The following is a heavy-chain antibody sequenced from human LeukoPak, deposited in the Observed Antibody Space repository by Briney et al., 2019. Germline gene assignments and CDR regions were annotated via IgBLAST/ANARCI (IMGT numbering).Heavy chain of an antibody. J-gene: IGHJ4*02. V-gene: IGHV3-33*08. CDR3: ARDYDSSGYYLFDY. CDR2: IWYDGSNK. Sequence: SGGSLRLSCAASGFTFSDYYMSWVRQAPGKGLEWVAVIWYDGSNKYYADSVKGRFTISRDNSKNTLYLQMNSLRAEDTAVYYCARDYDSSGYYLFDYWGQGTLVTVSS. CDR1: GFTFSDYY. D-gene: IGHD3-22*01.